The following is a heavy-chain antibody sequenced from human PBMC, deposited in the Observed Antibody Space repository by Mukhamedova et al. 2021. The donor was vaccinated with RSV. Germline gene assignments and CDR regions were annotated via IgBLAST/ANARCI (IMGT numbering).Heavy chain of an antibody. CDR2: GST. D-gene: IGHD3-22*01. J-gene: IGHJ2*01. V-gene: IGHV3-23*01. CDR3: AKDFNYYDSSGPYWYFDL. Sequence: GSTYYADSVKGRFTISRDNSKNTLYLQMNSLRAEDTAVYYCAKDFNYYDSSGPYWYFDLWGRGTLVTVPS.